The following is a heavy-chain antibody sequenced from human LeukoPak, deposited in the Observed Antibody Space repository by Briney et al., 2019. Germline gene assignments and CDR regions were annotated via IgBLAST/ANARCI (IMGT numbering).Heavy chain of an antibody. CDR1: GYTFTSHY. J-gene: IGHJ4*02. D-gene: IGHD6-6*01. Sequence: ASVKVSCKASGYTFTSHYMHWVRQAPGQGLEWMGIINPSDGSTTSAQKLQGRVTVTRDTSTSTVYMELSSLRSEDTAVYYCARDSNSSSFDYWGQGILVTVSS. CDR2: INPSDGST. CDR3: ARDSNSSSFDY. V-gene: IGHV1-46*01.